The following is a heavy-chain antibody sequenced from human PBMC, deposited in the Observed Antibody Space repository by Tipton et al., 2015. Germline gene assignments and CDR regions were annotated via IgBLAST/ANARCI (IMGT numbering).Heavy chain of an antibody. Sequence: SLRLSCAASGFTFSGYSMIWVRQAPGKGLEWVSAISSSSAFIFYSDSVKGRFTVSRDNAKNSLYLQLNGLRADDTGVYYCARSGRPAPTYYYGVDYWGQGILVTVSS. CDR3: ARSGRPAPTYYYGVDY. V-gene: IGHV3-21*06. J-gene: IGHJ4*02. D-gene: IGHD3-10*01. CDR2: ISSSSAFI. CDR1: GFTFSGYS.